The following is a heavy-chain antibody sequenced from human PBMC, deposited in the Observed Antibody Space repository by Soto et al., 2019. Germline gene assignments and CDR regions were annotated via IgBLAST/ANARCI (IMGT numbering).Heavy chain of an antibody. Sequence: PSETLSLTCTVSGGSISSYYWSWIRQPPEKGLEWIGYIYYSGSTNYNPSLKSRVTISVDTSKNQFSLKLSSVTAADTAVYYCARAYCGGDCYYDAFDIWGQGTMVTVSS. CDR2: IYYSGST. CDR3: ARAYCGGDCYYDAFDI. V-gene: IGHV4-59*01. J-gene: IGHJ3*02. D-gene: IGHD2-21*02. CDR1: GGSISSYY.